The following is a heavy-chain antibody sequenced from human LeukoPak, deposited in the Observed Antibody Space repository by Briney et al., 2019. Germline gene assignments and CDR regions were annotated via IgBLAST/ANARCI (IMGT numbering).Heavy chain of an antibody. V-gene: IGHV1-18*01. Sequence: ASVKVSCKASGYTFTSYGISWVRQAPGQGLEWMGWISCYNGYTHYAHNLQGRVTMTTDTSTSTAYMELRSLRSDDTAVYYCARDEARYSSGYYPSWFDPWGQGTLVTVSS. CDR3: ARDEARYSSGYYPSWFDP. J-gene: IGHJ5*02. D-gene: IGHD3-22*01. CDR2: ISCYNGYT. CDR1: GYTFTSYG.